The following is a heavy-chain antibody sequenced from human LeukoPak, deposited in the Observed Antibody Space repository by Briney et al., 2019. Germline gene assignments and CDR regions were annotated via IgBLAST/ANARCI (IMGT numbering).Heavy chain of an antibody. D-gene: IGHD1-26*01. CDR1: GGSISSYY. Sequence: SETLSLTCTVSGGSISSYYWSWIRQPPGRGLEWIGYIYYTGNTNYNPSLKRGGSISLGTYKNQFSLKLTSVTAADTAVYFCARGYSATYGRFDPWGQGNLVTVSS. CDR3: ARGYSATYGRFDP. CDR2: IYYTGNT. V-gene: IGHV4-59*01. J-gene: IGHJ5*02.